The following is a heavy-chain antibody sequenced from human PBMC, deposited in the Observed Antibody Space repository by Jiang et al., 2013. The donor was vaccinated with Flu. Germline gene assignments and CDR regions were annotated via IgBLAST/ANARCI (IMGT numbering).Heavy chain of an antibody. V-gene: IGHV3-30*01. CDR3: ARAPFSSYDSSGYFI. CDR2: ISYDGSNK. Sequence: VISYDGSNKYYADSVKGRFTISRDNSKNTLYLQMNSLRAEDTAVYYCARAPFSSYDSSGYFIWGQGTMVTVSS. D-gene: IGHD3-22*01. J-gene: IGHJ3*02.